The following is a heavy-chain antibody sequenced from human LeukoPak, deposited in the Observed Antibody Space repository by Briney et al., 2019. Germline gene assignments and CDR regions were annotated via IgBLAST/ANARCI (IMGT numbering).Heavy chain of an antibody. CDR2: IKQDGSEK. J-gene: IGHJ4*02. V-gene: IGHV3-7*01. CDR1: GFTFSSYW. CDR3: ARTPPQGYDILTGYYKPPFLDY. D-gene: IGHD3-9*01. Sequence: GGSLRLSCAASGFTFSSYWMSWVRQAPGKGLEWVANIKQDGSEKYYVDSVKGRFTISRDNAKNSLYLQMNSLRAEDTAVYYCARTPPQGYDILTGYYKPPFLDYWGQGTLVTVSS.